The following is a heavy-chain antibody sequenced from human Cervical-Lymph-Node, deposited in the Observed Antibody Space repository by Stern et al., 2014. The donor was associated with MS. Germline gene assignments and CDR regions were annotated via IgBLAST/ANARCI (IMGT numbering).Heavy chain of an antibody. D-gene: IGHD4-11*01. CDR2: VYYSGIT. CDR1: GDSITNRDY. Sequence: QVQLQESGPGLVKPSETLSLTCTVSGDSITNRDYWGWIRQSPGKGLEWIGSVYYSGITYYRPSLKSRATISIDPPGNKFFWRLNSGTATDTAVYFCARGVTAVTNYVPNWCFDLWGRGTLVTVSS. J-gene: IGHJ2*01. CDR3: ARGVTAVTNYVPNWCFDL. V-gene: IGHV4-38-2*02.